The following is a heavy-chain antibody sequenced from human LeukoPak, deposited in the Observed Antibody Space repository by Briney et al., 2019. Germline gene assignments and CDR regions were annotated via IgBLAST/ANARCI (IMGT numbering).Heavy chain of an antibody. CDR1: GGSISSSSYY. Sequence: SETLSLTCTVSGGSISSSSYYWGWIRQPPGKGLEWIGSIYYSGSTYYNPSLKSRVTISVDTSKNQFSLKLSSVTAADTAVYYCARVPSSQRPVGYSSGWSRIGYFDYWGQGTLVTVSS. D-gene: IGHD6-19*01. CDR2: IYYSGST. J-gene: IGHJ4*02. CDR3: ARVPSSQRPVGYSSGWSRIGYFDY. V-gene: IGHV4-39*07.